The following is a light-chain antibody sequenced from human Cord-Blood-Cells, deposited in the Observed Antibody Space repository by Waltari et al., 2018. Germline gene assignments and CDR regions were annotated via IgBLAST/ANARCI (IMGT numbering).Light chain of an antibody. CDR3: CSYAGSYTWV. V-gene: IGLV2-11*01. Sequence: QSALTQPRSVSGSPGQSVTIPCPGTSSDVGGYNYVSWDQQHPGKAPKLMIYDVSKRPSGVPERFSGSKSGNTASLTISGLHAEDEADYYCCSYAGSYTWVFGGGTKLTVL. J-gene: IGLJ3*02. CDR2: DVS. CDR1: SSDVGGYNY.